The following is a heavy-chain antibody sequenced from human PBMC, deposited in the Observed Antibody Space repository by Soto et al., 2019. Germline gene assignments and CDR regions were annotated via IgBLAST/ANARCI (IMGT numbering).Heavy chain of an antibody. J-gene: IGHJ4*02. V-gene: IGHV3-15*01. CDR2: IKSQTDGGRI. CDR1: GLPFAKVW. D-gene: IGHD1-7*01. CDR3: TTSVTGTPRAIDY. Sequence: EVQVVESGGGLVKHGGSLRLSCEVSGLPFAKVWMSWIRQAPGKGLEWVGRIKSQTDGGRIDYAAPVKGRFTISRDDSKNTLHLQMNSLKTEDTAVYYCTTSVTGTPRAIDYWGQGNLVTVSS.